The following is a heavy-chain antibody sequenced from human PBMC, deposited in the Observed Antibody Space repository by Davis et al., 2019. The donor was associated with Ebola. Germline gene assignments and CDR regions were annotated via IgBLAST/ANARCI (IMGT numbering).Heavy chain of an antibody. J-gene: IGHJ4*02. CDR2: IYYSGIT. CDR3: ARRRYSSRDFDY. Sequence: SETLSLTCTVSGGSIISSSSYWGWIRQPPRKGLEWIGSIYYSGITYYNPSLKSRVTISVDTSKNQFSLKLSSVTAADTAVYYCARRRYSSRDFDYWGQGTLVTVSS. V-gene: IGHV4-39*01. CDR1: GGSIISSSSY. D-gene: IGHD6-13*01.